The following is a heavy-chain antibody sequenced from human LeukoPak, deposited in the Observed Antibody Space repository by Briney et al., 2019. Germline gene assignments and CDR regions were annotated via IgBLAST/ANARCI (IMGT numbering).Heavy chain of an antibody. J-gene: IGHJ6*03. CDR2: IYSGGST. D-gene: IGHD3-10*01. Sequence: PGGSLRLSCAASGFTVSSNYMSWVRQAPGKGLEWVSVIYSGGSTYYADSVKGRFTISRDNSKNTLYLQMNSLRAEDTAVYYCAKAPLRGSYYNRHQYYYYYYMDVWGKGTTVTISS. CDR3: AKAPLRGSYYNRHQYYYYYYMDV. CDR1: GFTVSSNY. V-gene: IGHV3-66*01.